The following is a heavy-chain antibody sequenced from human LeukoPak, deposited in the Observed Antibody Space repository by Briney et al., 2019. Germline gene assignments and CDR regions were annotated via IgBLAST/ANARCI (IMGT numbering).Heavy chain of an antibody. CDR2: IIPIFGTA. CDR1: GGTFSSYA. J-gene: IGHJ6*02. CDR3: ARGALGYYGMDV. Sequence: GASVKVSCKASGGTFSSYAISWVRQAPGQGLEWMGGIIPIFGTANYAQKFQGRVTITADESTSTAYMELSSLRSEDTAVYYCARGALGYYGMDVWGQGTTVTVSS. V-gene: IGHV1-69*13.